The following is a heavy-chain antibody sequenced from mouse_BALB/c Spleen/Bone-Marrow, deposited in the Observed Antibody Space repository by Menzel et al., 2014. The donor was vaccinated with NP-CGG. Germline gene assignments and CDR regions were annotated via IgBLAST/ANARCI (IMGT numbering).Heavy chain of an antibody. CDR1: GYAFTNYW. D-gene: IGHD1-1*01. CDR3: ARELVRGMDY. Sequence: QVQLKHSGAELVRPGTSVKVSCKASGYAFTNYWIEWIKQGPGQGLEWIGVINPGSGGINYNEKFKGKATLTADKSSSTAYMQLSSLTSDDSAVYFCARELVRGMDYWGQGTSVTVSS. J-gene: IGHJ4*01. CDR2: INPGSGGI. V-gene: IGHV1-54*01.